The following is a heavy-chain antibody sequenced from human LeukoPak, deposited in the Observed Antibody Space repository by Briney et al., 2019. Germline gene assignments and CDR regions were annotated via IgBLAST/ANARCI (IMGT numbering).Heavy chain of an antibody. Sequence: PGGSLRLSCAASGFTVSSNYMSWVRQAPRKGLEWVSLICSGGSTYYADSGKGRFTISRDNSKNTLYLQMNSLRAEDTAVYYCAKDSMVRGVMGYWGQGTLVTVSS. CDR2: ICSGGST. D-gene: IGHD3-10*01. CDR3: AKDSMVRGVMGY. CDR1: GFTVSSNY. V-gene: IGHV3-66*01. J-gene: IGHJ4*02.